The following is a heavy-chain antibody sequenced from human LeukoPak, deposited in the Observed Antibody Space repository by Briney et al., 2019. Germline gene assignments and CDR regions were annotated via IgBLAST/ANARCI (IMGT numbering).Heavy chain of an antibody. Sequence: PGGSLRLSCAASGFTFSSYAMHWVRQAPGKGLEWVAVISYDGSNKYYADSVKGRFTISRDNSKNTLYLQMNSLRAEDTAVYYCARAVEMATIASFDYWGQGTLVTVSS. D-gene: IGHD5-24*01. CDR1: GFTFSSYA. CDR2: ISYDGSNK. J-gene: IGHJ4*02. CDR3: ARAVEMATIASFDY. V-gene: IGHV3-30-3*01.